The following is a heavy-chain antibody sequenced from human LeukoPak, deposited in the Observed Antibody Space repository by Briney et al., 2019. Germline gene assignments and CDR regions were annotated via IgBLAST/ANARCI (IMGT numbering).Heavy chain of an antibody. Sequence: GGSLRLSCAASGFTFTSHWMSWVRQAPGKGLEWVTRMNLDGSEKYYVDSVKGRFTISRDNAKTSLYLEMNSLRAEDTAVYYCARDATYCTNGVCYTRFDYWGQGTLVTVSS. D-gene: IGHD2-8*01. J-gene: IGHJ4*02. CDR3: ARDATYCTNGVCYTRFDY. CDR2: MNLDGSEK. V-gene: IGHV3-7*01. CDR1: GFTFTSHW.